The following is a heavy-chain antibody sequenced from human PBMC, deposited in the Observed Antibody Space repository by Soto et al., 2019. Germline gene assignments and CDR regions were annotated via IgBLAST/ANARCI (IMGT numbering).Heavy chain of an antibody. J-gene: IGHJ6*02. Sequence: SVKVSCKASGGTFSSYAISWVRQAPGQGLEWMGGIIPIFGTANYAQKFQGRVTITADESTSTAYMELSSLRSEDTAVYYCARLYYYDSRSYYYGMDVWGQGTTVTVSS. CDR2: IIPIFGTA. CDR1: GGTFSSYA. V-gene: IGHV1-69*13. CDR3: ARLYYYDSRSYYYGMDV. D-gene: IGHD3-22*01.